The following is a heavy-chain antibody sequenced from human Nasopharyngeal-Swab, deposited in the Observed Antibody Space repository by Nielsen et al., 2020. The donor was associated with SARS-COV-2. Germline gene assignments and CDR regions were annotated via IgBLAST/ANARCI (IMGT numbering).Heavy chain of an antibody. CDR2: ISSSSSYI. CDR3: ARDGLDYDFWSAYFMDV. D-gene: IGHD3-3*01. J-gene: IGHJ6*02. V-gene: IGHV3-21*01. Sequence: GESLKLSCAASGFTFNNYNFNWVRQAPGKGPEWVSSISSSSSYIYYADSVKGRFTISRDNAKNSLYLQMNSLRAEDTAVYYCARDGLDYDFWSAYFMDVWGQGTTVTVSS. CDR1: GFTFNNYN.